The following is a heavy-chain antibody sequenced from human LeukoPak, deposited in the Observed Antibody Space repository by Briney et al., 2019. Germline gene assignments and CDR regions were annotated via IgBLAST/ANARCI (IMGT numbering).Heavy chain of an antibody. CDR1: AFTFSSYA. CDR3: AKDGSSGFPGGAFDI. Sequence: GGSLRLSCAASAFTFSSYAMSRVRQAPGKRLEWVSAISGRGGSTYYADSVKGRFTISRDNSKNTLYLQMNSLRAEDTAVYYCAKDGSSGFPGGAFDIWGQGTMVTVSS. D-gene: IGHD6-19*01. V-gene: IGHV3-23*01. CDR2: ISGRGGST. J-gene: IGHJ3*02.